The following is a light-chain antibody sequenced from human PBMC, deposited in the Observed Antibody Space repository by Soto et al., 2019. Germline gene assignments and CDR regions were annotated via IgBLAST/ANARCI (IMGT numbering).Light chain of an antibody. J-gene: IGKJ5*01. V-gene: IGKV1-33*01. CDR1: QDINNY. Sequence: DIKMTQSPSSLSASLGDRVTITCQASQDINNYLNWYQQKPGQAPKLLIYDASGLEVGVPSRFSGSGSGTHFTLTISGLQPEDIATYYCQQFGDLTFIFGQGTRLEIK. CDR3: QQFGDLTFI. CDR2: DAS.